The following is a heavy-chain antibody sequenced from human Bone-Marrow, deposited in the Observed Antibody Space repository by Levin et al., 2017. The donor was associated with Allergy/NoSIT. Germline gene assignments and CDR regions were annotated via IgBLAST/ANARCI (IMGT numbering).Heavy chain of an antibody. Sequence: SCAASGFTFGDSAMHWVRQAPGKGLEWVSGLSWNSGSIGYVDSVKGRFTISRDNAKNSLYLQMNSLKPEDTALYYCAKGPGIAAAKRYLDYWGQGTLVTVSS. CDR3: AKGPGIAAAKRYLDY. J-gene: IGHJ4*02. CDR1: GFTFGDSA. V-gene: IGHV3-9*01. D-gene: IGHD6-13*01. CDR2: LSWNSGSI.